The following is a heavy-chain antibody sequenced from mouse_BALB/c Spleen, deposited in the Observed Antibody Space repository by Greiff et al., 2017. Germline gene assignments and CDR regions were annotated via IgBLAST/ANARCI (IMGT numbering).Heavy chain of an antibody. Sequence: EVKVVESGGGLVKPGGSLKLSCAASGFTFSSYAMSWVRQSPEKRLEWVAEISSGGSYTYYPDTVTGRFTISRDNAKNTLYLEMSSLRSEDTAMYYCARDDGYDGAMDYWGQGTSVTVSS. V-gene: IGHV5-9-4*01. CDR1: GFTFSSYA. CDR2: ISSGGSYT. CDR3: ARDDGYDGAMDY. J-gene: IGHJ4*01. D-gene: IGHD2-2*01.